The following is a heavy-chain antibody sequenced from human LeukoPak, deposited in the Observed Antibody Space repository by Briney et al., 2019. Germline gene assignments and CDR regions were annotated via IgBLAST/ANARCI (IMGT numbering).Heavy chain of an antibody. D-gene: IGHD3-10*01. CDR2: ISGSGGTT. J-gene: IGHJ4*02. Sequence: GGSLRLSCAASGFTFSNYAMSWVRQAPGEGLEWVAAISGSGGTTYYADSVKGRFTISRDNSKNTLYLQMNSLRADDSAVYYCARVLWFGVQGTLVTVSS. CDR1: GFTFSNYA. CDR3: ARVLWF. V-gene: IGHV3-23*01.